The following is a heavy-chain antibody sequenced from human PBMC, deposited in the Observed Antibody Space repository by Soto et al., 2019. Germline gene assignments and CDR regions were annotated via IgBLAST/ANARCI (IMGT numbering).Heavy chain of an antibody. V-gene: IGHV1-3*04. D-gene: IGHD1-26*01. CDR1: EYTFTTYA. CDR3: ARSAVGTYHFDY. J-gene: IGHJ4*02. Sequence: ASVKVSCKASEYTFTTYAMHWVRQAPGQRLEWMGWINTGNGNTKYSQKFQGRVTITRDTSASTAYMELSSLISEDTAVYYCARSAVGTYHFDYWGQGTLVTVSS. CDR2: INTGNGNT.